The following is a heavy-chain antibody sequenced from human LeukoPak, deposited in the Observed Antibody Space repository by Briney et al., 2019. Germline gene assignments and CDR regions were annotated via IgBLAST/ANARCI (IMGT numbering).Heavy chain of an antibody. CDR2: ISGSGGST. V-gene: IGHV3-23*01. CDR3: AKDPRITIFGVVTEAPFDY. CDR1: GFTFSSYA. Sequence: GGSLRLSCAASGFTFSSYAMSWARQAPGKGLEWVSAISGSGGSTYYADSVKGRFTISRDNSKNTLYLQMNSLGAEDTAVYYCAKDPRITIFGVVTEAPFDYWGQGTLVTVSS. D-gene: IGHD3-3*01. J-gene: IGHJ4*02.